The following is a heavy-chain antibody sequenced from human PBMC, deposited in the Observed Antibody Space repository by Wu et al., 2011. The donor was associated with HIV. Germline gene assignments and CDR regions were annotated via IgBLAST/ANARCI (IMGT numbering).Heavy chain of an antibody. J-gene: IGHJ3*02. D-gene: IGHD7-27*01. CDR1: KQLYQLL. Sequence: VQLVQSGAEVEKARGVSEDLLSGFWKQLYQLLDRLGAPDAREGLEWMGIVYPGDSDTRYSPSFEGQVTISADRSISTAYLQWSSLKASDTAMYYCARRGLTGGAFDIWGQGTMVTVSS. CDR2: VYPGDSDT. V-gene: IGHV5-51*01. CDR3: ARRGLTGGAFDI.